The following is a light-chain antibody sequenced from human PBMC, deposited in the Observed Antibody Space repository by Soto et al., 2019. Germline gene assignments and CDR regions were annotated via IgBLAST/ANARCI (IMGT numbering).Light chain of an antibody. V-gene: IGLV1-47*01. J-gene: IGLJ3*02. CDR2: RNN. CDR1: SSNIGSNY. CDR3: AAWDDSLSGRV. Sequence: QSVLTQPPSASGTPGQRVTISCSGSSSNIGSNYVYWYQQLPGTAPTLLIYRNNQRPSGVPDRFSGSKSGTSASLAISGLRYEDEADYYCAAWDDSLSGRVFGGGTKLTVL.